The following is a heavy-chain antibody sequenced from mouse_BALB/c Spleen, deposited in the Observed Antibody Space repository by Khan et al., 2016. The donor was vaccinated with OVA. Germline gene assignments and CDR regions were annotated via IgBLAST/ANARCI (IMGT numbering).Heavy chain of an antibody. V-gene: IGHV5-6-5*01. CDR1: GFTFSNYA. J-gene: IGHJ3*01. Sequence: EVELVESGGDLVKPGGSLKLSCAASGFTFSNYAMSWVRQTPEKRLAWVASISSGGTTYFPDSVKGRFTISRDNGRNILYLQMSSRVSEDTAMYYCARDYWFTYWGQVTLVTVSA. CDR2: ISSGGTT. CDR3: ARDYWFTY.